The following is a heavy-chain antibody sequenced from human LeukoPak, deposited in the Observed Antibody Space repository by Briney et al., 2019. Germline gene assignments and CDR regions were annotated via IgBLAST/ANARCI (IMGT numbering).Heavy chain of an antibody. CDR2: IKQDGTEK. V-gene: IGHV3-7*01. Sequence: GGSLRLSCAASGLNFSSYWMSWDRQAPGKGLEWGANIKQDGTEKYYEDSVKGRFTITRDNARNSLYLQMDSLRAEDTAVYYCRSSAPGKGAFDIWGQGTMVTVSS. D-gene: IGHD3-3*01. CDR3: RSSAPGKGAFDI. CDR1: GLNFSSYW. J-gene: IGHJ3*02.